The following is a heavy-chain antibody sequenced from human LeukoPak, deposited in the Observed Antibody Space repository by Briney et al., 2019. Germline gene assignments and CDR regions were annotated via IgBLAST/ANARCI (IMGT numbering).Heavy chain of an antibody. V-gene: IGHV3-23*01. J-gene: IGHJ5*02. CDR1: WFTFSMSA. D-gene: IGHD5-24*01. CDR2: ITGNAFAT. Sequence: GGSLRLSCVGSWFTFSMSAMNWVRQAPGKGLEWVSGITGNAFATYYSDSVKGRFTVSRDNSKNTLYLEMHSLRPEDTAIYYCAKDRYNDPGNWFDPWGQGTLVTASS. CDR3: AKDRYNDPGNWFDP.